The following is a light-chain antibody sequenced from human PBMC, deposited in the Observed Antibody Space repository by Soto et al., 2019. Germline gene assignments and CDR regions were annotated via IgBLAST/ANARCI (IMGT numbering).Light chain of an antibody. CDR1: QSVSSY. CDR2: DAS. CDR3: QQRSNWTPFT. V-gene: IGKV3-11*01. J-gene: IGKJ5*01. Sequence: EIVLTQSPATLSLSPGERATLSCRASQSVSSYLAWYQQKPGQAPRLLIYDASNRATGIPARFSGSWSGTYFTLTISSLEPEDFAVYYCQQRSNWTPFTFGEGTRLEIK.